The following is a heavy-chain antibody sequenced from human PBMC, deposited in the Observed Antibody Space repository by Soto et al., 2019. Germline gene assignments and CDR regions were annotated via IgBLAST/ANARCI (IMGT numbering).Heavy chain of an antibody. CDR2: IDWDDDK. CDR3: ARTLRPIIAAAGTDYYYGMDV. Sequence: LSQTLTLTCTFSGFSLSTSGMCVSWIRQPPGKALEWLALIDWDDDKYYSTSLKTRLTISKDTSKNQVVLTMTNMDPVDTATYYCARTLRPIIAAAGTDYYYGMDVWGQGTTVTVSS. CDR1: GFSLSTSGMC. V-gene: IGHV2-70*01. D-gene: IGHD6-13*01. J-gene: IGHJ6*02.